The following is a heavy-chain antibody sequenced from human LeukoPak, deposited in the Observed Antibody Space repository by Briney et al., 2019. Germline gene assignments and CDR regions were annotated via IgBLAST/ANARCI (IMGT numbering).Heavy chain of an antibody. CDR1: GGTFSSYA. J-gene: IGHJ4*02. D-gene: IGHD3-10*01. V-gene: IGHV1-69*04. Sequence: GSSVNLSCKASGGTFSSYAISWVRQAPGQGLEWMGRIIPILGIATYAPKFQGSVTITADKSTSTAYMELSSLRSEDTAVYYCARDTSEYGSGSYYKRYFDYWGQGALVTVSS. CDR3: ARDTSEYGSGSYYKRYFDY. CDR2: IIPILGIA.